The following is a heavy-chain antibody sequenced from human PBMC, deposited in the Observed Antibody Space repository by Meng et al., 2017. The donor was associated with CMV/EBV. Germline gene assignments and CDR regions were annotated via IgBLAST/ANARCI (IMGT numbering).Heavy chain of an antibody. CDR1: GFTFSSYG. CDR2: IWHDGSNQ. Sequence: SCAASGFTFSSYGMHWVRQAPGQGLEWVAVIWHDGSNQYYTDSVKGRFTISRDNSKNTLYLQMNSLRAEDTAVYYCAKDRDVFDYWGQGTLVTVSS. J-gene: IGHJ4*02. V-gene: IGHV3-33*06. CDR3: AKDRDVFDY. D-gene: IGHD3-10*01.